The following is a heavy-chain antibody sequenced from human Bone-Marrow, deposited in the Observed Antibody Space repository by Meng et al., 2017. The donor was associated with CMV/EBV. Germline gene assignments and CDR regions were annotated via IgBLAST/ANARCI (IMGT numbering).Heavy chain of an antibody. CDR2: IIPIFGTA. Sequence: SVKVSCKASGGTFSSYTISWVRQAPGQGLEWMGGIIPIFGTANYAQKFQGRVTITTDESTSTAYMELSSLRSEDTAVYYRARELGAFNSGNFDYWGQGTPVTVSS. CDR3: ARELGAFNSGNFDY. CDR1: GGTFSSYT. J-gene: IGHJ4*02. V-gene: IGHV1-69*05. D-gene: IGHD3-10*01.